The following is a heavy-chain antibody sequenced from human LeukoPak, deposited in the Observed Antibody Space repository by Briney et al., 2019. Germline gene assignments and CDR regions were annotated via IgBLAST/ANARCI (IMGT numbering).Heavy chain of an antibody. J-gene: IGHJ4*02. V-gene: IGHV4-34*01. CDR3: GSIAVAGTLPDY. Sequence: SETLSLTCAAYGGSFSGYYWSWIRQPPGKGLEWIGEINHSGSTNYNPSLKSRVTISVDTSKNQFSLRLNSVTAADTAVYYCGSIAVAGTLPDYWGQGTLVTVSS. D-gene: IGHD6-19*01. CDR2: INHSGST. CDR1: GGSFSGYY.